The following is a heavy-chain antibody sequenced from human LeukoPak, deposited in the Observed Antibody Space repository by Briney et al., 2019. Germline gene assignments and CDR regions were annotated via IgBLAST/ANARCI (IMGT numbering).Heavy chain of an antibody. CDR3: ARDLNHYFDY. CDR2: ISYDGSNK. V-gene: IGHV3-30*03. CDR1: GFTFGSYG. J-gene: IGHJ4*02. Sequence: GGSLRLSCAASGFTFGSYGMDWVRQAPGKGLGWMAVISYDGSNKYYAESVKGRFTISRDNSKNTLYLQMNSLRPEDTAVYYCARDLNHYFDYWGQGTLVTASS.